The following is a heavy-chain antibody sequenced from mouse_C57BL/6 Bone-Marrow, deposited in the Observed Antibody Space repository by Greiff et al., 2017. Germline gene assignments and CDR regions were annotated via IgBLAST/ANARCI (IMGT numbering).Heavy chain of an antibody. CDR2: IDPSDSYT. V-gene: IGHV1-69*01. J-gene: IGHJ3*01. D-gene: IGHD2-3*01. Sequence: VKLQESGAELVMPGASVKLSCTASGYTFTSYWMHWVKQRPGQGLEWIGEIDPSDSYTNYNQKFKGKSTLTVDKSSSTAYMQLSSLTSEDSAVYYCARPYEYWGQGTLVTVSA. CDR1: GYTFTSYW. CDR3: ARPYEY.